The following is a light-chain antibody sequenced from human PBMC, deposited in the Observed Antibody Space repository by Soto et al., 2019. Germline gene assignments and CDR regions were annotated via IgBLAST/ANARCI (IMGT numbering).Light chain of an antibody. CDR2: AAS. CDR1: QSVSSSF. CDR3: QQYDDSRTLT. J-gene: IGKJ4*01. Sequence: EIVLTQSPGTLSLSQGERATLSCRASQSVSSSFLTWYQQKPGQAPRLLIYAASNRASGIPDRFSGSGSGTDFTLTISRLEPEDFAVYYCQQYDDSRTLTFGGGTKVDIK. V-gene: IGKV3-20*01.